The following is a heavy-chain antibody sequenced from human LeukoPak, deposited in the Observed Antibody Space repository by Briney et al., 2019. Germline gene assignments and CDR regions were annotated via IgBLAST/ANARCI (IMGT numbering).Heavy chain of an antibody. D-gene: IGHD6-19*01. Sequence: GGSLRLSCAASGFTVSSNYMSWVRQAPGKGLEWVAVISYDGSNKYYADSVKGRFTISRDNSKNTLYLQMNSLRAEDTAVYYCARAGIAVAEYDYWGQGTLVTVSS. CDR3: ARAGIAVAEYDY. V-gene: IGHV3-30*03. CDR2: ISYDGSNK. CDR1: GFTVSSNY. J-gene: IGHJ4*02.